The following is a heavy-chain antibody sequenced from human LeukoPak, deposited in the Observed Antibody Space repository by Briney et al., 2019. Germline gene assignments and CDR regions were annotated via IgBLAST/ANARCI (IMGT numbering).Heavy chain of an antibody. V-gene: IGHV4-38-2*01. J-gene: IGHJ4*02. D-gene: IGHD5-12*01. CDR3: ARVLHSGYGTYYFDY. CDR1: GYSISSGYY. Sequence: SETLSLTCAVSGYSISSGYYWGWIRQPPGKGLEWIGSIYHSGSTYYNPSLKGRVTISVDTSKNQFSLKLSSVTAADAAVYYCARVLHSGYGTYYFDYWGQGTLVTVSS. CDR2: IYHSGST.